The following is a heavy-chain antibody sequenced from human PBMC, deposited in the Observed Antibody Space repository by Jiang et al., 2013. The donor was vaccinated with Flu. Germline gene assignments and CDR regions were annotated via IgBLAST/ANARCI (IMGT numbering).Heavy chain of an antibody. CDR3: ASLHHYYDSSGYYWSWMYYYMDV. J-gene: IGHJ6*03. V-gene: IGHV3-7*01. D-gene: IGHD3-22*01. Sequence: AASGFTFSSYWMSWVRQAPGKGLEWVANIKQDGSEKYYVDSVKGRFTISRDNAKNSLYLQMNSLRAEDTAVYYCASLHHYYDSSGYYWSWMYYYMDVWGKGTTVTVSS. CDR1: GFTFSSYW. CDR2: IKQDGSEK.